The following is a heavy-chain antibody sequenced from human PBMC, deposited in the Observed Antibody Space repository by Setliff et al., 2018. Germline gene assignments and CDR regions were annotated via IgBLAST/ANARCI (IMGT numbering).Heavy chain of an antibody. Sequence: PGGSLRLSCAASGFTFSVYYMSWIRQAPGKGLEWVSYISRSGSILYYADSVKGRFTISRDNSKNKLHLQMNSLSADDTAVYYCARRGVCSGGKCPSHAMDVWGQGTLVTVSS. J-gene: IGHJ4*02. D-gene: IGHD2-15*01. CDR3: ARRGVCSGGKCPSHAMDV. CDR2: ISRSGSIL. V-gene: IGHV3-11*01. CDR1: GFTFSVYY.